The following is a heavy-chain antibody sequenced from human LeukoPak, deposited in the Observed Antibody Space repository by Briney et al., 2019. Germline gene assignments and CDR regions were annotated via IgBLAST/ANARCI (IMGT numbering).Heavy chain of an antibody. CDR3: ARDRDILTGYYYYYMDV. J-gene: IGHJ6*03. D-gene: IGHD3-9*01. CDR2: IYTSGST. CDR1: GGSISSYY. V-gene: IGHV4-4*07. Sequence: SETLSLTCTVSGGSISSYYWSWIRHPAGKGLEWIGRIYTSGSTNYNPSLKSRVTMSVDTSKNQFSLKLSSVTAADTAVYYCARDRDILTGYYYYYMDVWGKGTTVTISS.